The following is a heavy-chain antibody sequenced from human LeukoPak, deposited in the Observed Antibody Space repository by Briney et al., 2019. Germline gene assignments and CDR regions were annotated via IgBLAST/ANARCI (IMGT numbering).Heavy chain of an antibody. J-gene: IGHJ4*02. CDR1: GFTFSSYA. CDR3: ARNFGGGDSSGPYY. Sequence: AGGSLRLSCAAFGFTFSSYAMSWVRQAPGKGLVWVSGINSDGGTTTYADSVKGRFIISRDNAKNSLYLQVNSLRAEDTALYYCARNFGGGDSSGPYYWGQGTLITVSS. D-gene: IGHD3-22*01. CDR2: INSDGGTT. V-gene: IGHV3-20*04.